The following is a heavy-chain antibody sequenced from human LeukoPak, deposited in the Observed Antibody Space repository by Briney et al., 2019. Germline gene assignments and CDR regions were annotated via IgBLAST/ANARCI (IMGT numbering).Heavy chain of an antibody. CDR1: GFTFSDYY. J-gene: IGHJ6*02. D-gene: IGHD6-13*01. CDR2: ISSSSSYT. Sequence: GGSLRLSCAASGFTFSDYYMSWIRQAPGKGLEWVSYISSSSSYTNYADSVKGRFTISRDNSKNTLYLQMNSLRAEDTAVYYCARERSSSWYSYYYGMDVWGQGTTVTVSS. V-gene: IGHV3-11*06. CDR3: ARERSSSWYSYYYGMDV.